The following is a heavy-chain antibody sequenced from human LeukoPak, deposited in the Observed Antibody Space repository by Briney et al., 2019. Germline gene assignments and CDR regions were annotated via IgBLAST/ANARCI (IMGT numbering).Heavy chain of an antibody. D-gene: IGHD1-26*01. CDR2: VYYSGST. V-gene: IGHV4-59*01. CDR1: GGSISTYY. CDR3: ARGGTVGAKGGFDY. J-gene: IGHJ4*02. Sequence: PSETLSLTCTVSGGSISTYYWSWIRQPPGKGLEWIGYVYYSGSTNYNPSLKSRVTISVGTSKNYFSLRLTSVTAADTAVYYCARGGTVGAKGGFDYWGQGTLVTVSS.